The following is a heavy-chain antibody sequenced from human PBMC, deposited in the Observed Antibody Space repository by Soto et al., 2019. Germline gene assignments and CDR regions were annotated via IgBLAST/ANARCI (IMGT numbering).Heavy chain of an antibody. V-gene: IGHV4-34*01. J-gene: IGHJ4*02. CDR2: IHLDGTT. D-gene: IGHD7-27*01. Sequence: PSETLSLTCAIYGGSFTSHSRSWVRQPPGKGLEWIGEIHLDGTTNYNPSLKSRVSMSGDTSKSQFSLELRSLTAADTAVYYCAVYAVGTIIQDYWAQGTLVTVSS. CDR1: GGSFTSHS. CDR3: AVYAVGTIIQDY.